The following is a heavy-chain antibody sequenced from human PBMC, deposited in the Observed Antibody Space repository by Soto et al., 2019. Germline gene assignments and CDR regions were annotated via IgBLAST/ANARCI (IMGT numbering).Heavy chain of an antibody. CDR1: GYSFSSYA. CDR3: ARASWKFVDPYYPDY. V-gene: IGHV1-3*01. D-gene: IGHD2-21*01. Sequence: GTSVKVSCKDSGYSFSSYAIHWVRQAPGQGLEWMGWIHAGNGNTKYSQNFQGRVTISRDTSATTAYMELNSLRSEDTAVYYCARASWKFVDPYYPDYWGQGTQVTVSS. CDR2: IHAGNGNT. J-gene: IGHJ4*02.